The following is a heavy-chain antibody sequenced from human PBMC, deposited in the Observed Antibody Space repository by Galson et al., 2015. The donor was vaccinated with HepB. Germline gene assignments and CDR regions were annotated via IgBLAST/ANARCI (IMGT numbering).Heavy chain of an antibody. CDR1: GYTFTSYA. D-gene: IGHD4-17*01. J-gene: IGHJ4*02. CDR3: ARAWGAYTVTTCDY. CDR2: INAGNGNT. V-gene: IGHV1-3*01. Sequence: SVKVSCKASGYTFTSYAMHWVRQTPGQRLEWMGWINAGNGNTKYSQKFQGRVTITRDTSASTAYMELSSLRSEDTAVYYCARAWGAYTVTTCDYWGQGTLVTVSS.